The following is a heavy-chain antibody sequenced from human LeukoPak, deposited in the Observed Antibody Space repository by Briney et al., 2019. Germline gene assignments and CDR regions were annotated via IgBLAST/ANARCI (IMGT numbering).Heavy chain of an antibody. V-gene: IGHV4-59*08. Sequence: SETLSLTCTVSGGSISSYYWSWVRQPPGKGLEWIGYIYYSGSTNYNPSLKSRVTISVDTSKNQFSLKLSSVTAADTAVYYCARLGSDYWGQGTLVTVSS. CDR1: GGSISSYY. J-gene: IGHJ4*02. CDR2: IYYSGST. CDR3: ARLGSDY.